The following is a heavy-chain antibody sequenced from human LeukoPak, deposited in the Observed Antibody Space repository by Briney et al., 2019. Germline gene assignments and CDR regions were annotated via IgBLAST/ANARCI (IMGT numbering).Heavy chain of an antibody. Sequence: GGSLRLSCAASGFTVNNYGMNWVRQAPGKGLEWVSVISGGGGNTYYADSVKGRFTISRDKSKNTVDLQMNSLRAEDTAIYYCARDGSSSSYYFDYRGQGTLVTVSS. V-gene: IGHV3-23*01. CDR2: ISGGGGNT. CDR1: GFTVNNYG. CDR3: ARDGSSSSYYFDY. J-gene: IGHJ4*02. D-gene: IGHD6-13*01.